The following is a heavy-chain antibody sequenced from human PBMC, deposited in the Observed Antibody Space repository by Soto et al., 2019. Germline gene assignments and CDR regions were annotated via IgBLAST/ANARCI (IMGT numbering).Heavy chain of an antibody. J-gene: IGHJ4*02. Sequence: GGSLRLSCAASGFTFSSYAMTWVRQAPGKGLEWVSGISGSGVSTYYADSEKGRFTISRDNSKNTLYLQMNSLRAEDTAVYYCAKDQGSSWYEIDYWGQGTLVTVSS. CDR1: GFTFSSYA. CDR3: AKDQGSSWYEIDY. CDR2: ISGSGVST. D-gene: IGHD6-13*01. V-gene: IGHV3-23*01.